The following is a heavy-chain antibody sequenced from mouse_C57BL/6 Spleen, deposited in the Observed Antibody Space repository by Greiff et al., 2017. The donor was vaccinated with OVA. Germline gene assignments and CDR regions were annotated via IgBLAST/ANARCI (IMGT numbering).Heavy chain of an antibody. J-gene: IGHJ2*01. V-gene: IGHV1-52*01. CDR2: IDPSDSET. CDR3: ARERTAQATFDY. CDR1: GYTFTSYW. Sequence: QVQLQQSGAELVRPGSSVKLSCKASGYTFTSYWMHWVKQRPIQGLEWIGNIDPSDSETHYNQKFKDKATLTVDKSSSTAYMQLSSLTSEDSAVYYCARERTAQATFDYWGQGTTLTVSS. D-gene: IGHD3-2*02.